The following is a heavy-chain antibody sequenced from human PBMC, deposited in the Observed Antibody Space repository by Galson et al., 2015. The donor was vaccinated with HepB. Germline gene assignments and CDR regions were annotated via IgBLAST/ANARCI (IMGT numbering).Heavy chain of an antibody. D-gene: IGHD3-16*01. V-gene: IGHV1-69*13. CDR1: GDIFNIYA. CDR2: IVPIYGKA. Sequence: SVKVSCKASGDIFNIYAISWVRQAPGQGLEWMGGIVPIYGKAHYAEKFQGRGTISADESTSTAYMELSSLSSNDTAVYYCARSGEGPAFHGDYWGQGTLVTVSS. J-gene: IGHJ4*02. CDR3: ARSGEGPAFHGDY.